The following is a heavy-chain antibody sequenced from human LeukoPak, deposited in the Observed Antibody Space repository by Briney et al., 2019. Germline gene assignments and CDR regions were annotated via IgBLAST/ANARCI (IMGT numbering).Heavy chain of an antibody. CDR3: ATVLLWFGELLPSDY. V-gene: IGHV1-8*01. CDR2: MNPNSGNT. D-gene: IGHD3-10*01. CDR1: GYTFTSYD. J-gene: IGHJ4*02. Sequence: ASVKVSCKASGYTFTSYDINWVRQATGQGLEWMGWMNPNSGNTGYAQKFQGRVTMTRNTSISTAYMELSSLRSADTAVYYCATVLLWFGELLPSDYWGQGTLVTVSS.